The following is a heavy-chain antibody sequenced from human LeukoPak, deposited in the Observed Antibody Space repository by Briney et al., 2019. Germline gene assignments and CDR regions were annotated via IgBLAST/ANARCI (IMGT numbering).Heavy chain of an antibody. V-gene: IGHV3-7*01. J-gene: IGHJ4*02. Sequence: GGSLRLSCAAPGFDFSTSWMGWVRQAPGKGLEWVINISPDGNERYSVDSVKGRFTISRDNAENSLYLQMKGLEAEDTAMYYCTRDGSGWSVYWGQGALVTVSS. CDR1: GFDFSTSW. CDR2: ISPDGNER. D-gene: IGHD6-19*01. CDR3: TRDGSGWSVY.